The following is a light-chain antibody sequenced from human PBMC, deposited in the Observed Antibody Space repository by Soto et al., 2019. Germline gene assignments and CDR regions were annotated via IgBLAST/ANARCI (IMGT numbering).Light chain of an antibody. V-gene: IGLV2-14*01. CDR2: DVS. CDR1: SSDVGGYNF. CDR3: SSYTSTSTLVV. J-gene: IGLJ2*01. Sequence: QSALTQPASVSGSPGQSITISCTGTSSDVGGYNFVSWYQQHPGKAPKLMIYDVSSRPSGVSNRFSGSKSGNTASLTISGLQAVDEADYYCSSYTSTSTLVVFGGGTKLTVL.